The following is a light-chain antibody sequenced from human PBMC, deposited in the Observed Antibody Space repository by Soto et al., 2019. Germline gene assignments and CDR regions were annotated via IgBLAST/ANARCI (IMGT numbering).Light chain of an antibody. CDR3: QQRYITPYT. CDR2: AAS. CDR1: QSIANY. J-gene: IGKJ2*01. Sequence: DIQMTQSPSSMSASVGYRVTITCWASQSIANYLNWYQVKPGKAPHVLIFAASRLQNGVPSRFSASGSGTDFTLTINRLKTEDFATYICQQRYITPYTFCQGTKVDIK. V-gene: IGKV1-39*01.